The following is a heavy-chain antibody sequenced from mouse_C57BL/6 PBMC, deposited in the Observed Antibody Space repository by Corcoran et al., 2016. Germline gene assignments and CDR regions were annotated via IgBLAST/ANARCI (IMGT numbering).Heavy chain of an antibody. V-gene: IGHV9-3*01. J-gene: IGHJ3*01. D-gene: IGHD2-5*01. CDR3: ARYSNYEAY. CDR2: INTYSGVP. CDR1: GYTFTTYG. Sequence: QIQLVQSGPELKKPGETVKISCKASGYTFTTYGMSWVKQAPGKGLKWMGWINTYSGVPTYADDFKGRFAFSLETSASTAYLQINNLKNEDTATYFCARYSNYEAYWGQGNLVTVSA.